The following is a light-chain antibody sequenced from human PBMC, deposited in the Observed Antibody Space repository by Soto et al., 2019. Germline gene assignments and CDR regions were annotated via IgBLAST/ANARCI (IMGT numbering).Light chain of an antibody. J-gene: IGLJ1*01. V-gene: IGLV1-40*01. CDR3: XSYDSSLSSXV. Sequence: QSALTQPXSVSGAPGQRVSISCTGSTSNIGAGYHVHWYQQFPGTAPKLLMYDNTNRPSGVPDRFSGSKSGTSASLAITGXXXXXXAXYYCXSYDSSLSSXVFGTGTKVTVL. CDR1: TSNIGAGYH. CDR2: DNT.